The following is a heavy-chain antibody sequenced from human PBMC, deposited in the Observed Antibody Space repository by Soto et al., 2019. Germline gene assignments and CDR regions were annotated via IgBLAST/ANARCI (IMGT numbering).Heavy chain of an antibody. D-gene: IGHD3-10*01. J-gene: IGHJ4*02. V-gene: IGHV3-7*01. Sequence: VGSLSLSCAASGIIFSSSWMTWVRQAPGKGLEWVANIRPDGSSKNYVDSVKGRFTISRDNDKNSVYLQMNSLRAEDTAVYYCARDPVRGDDYNFDYWGQGTLVTVSS. CDR2: IRPDGSSK. CDR3: ARDPVRGDDYNFDY. CDR1: GIIFSSSW.